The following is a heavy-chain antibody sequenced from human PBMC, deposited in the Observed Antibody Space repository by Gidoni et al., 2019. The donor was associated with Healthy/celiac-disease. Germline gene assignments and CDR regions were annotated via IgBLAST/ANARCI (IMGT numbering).Heavy chain of an antibody. CDR2: INAGKGNK. CDR3: ARDFGIWFGVSKGWFDP. Sequence: QVQLVQSGAEVKKPGASVKASCKASGYTFTSYAMHWVRQAPGQRLEWMGWINAGKGNKKYSQKFQSRVTVTRDTSASTAYMELSRLRSEDTAGYDCARDFGIWFGVSKGWFDPWGQGTLVTVSS. D-gene: IGHD3-10*01. V-gene: IGHV1-3*01. CDR1: GYTFTSYA. J-gene: IGHJ5*02.